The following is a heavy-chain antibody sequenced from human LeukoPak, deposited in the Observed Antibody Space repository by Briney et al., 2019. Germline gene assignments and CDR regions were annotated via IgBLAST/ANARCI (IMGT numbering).Heavy chain of an antibody. V-gene: IGHV4-34*01. J-gene: IGHJ4*02. CDR3: ARGLSNSRRTLLGLDY. CDR2: INHSGSA. Sequence: SETLSLTCAVYGGSFSGYYWNWIRQPPGKGLEWNGEINHSGSANYNPSLKSRVTISIDTSKNQFSLKLSSVTAADTAVFYCARGLSNSRRTLLGLDYWGQGTLVTVSS. D-gene: IGHD2/OR15-2a*01. CDR1: GGSFSGYY.